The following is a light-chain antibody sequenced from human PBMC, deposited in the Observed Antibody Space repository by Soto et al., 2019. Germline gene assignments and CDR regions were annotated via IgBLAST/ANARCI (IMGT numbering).Light chain of an antibody. V-gene: IGKV3-11*01. Sequence: EIVLTQSPATLSLSPGERATLSCRTSQSVSRYLAWYQQKPGQAPRLLIYDSTDRATGLPARFSGSGSGTDFTLTINSLEPEDFAVYYCQQRNSWPLTFGGGTKV. CDR1: QSVSRY. CDR3: QQRNSWPLT. J-gene: IGKJ4*01. CDR2: DST.